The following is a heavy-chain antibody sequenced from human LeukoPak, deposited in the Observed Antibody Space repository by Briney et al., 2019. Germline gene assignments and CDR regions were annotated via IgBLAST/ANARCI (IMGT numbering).Heavy chain of an antibody. CDR3: ARSRGGSSLDY. D-gene: IGHD5-24*01. CDR1: GGSISSSSYY. V-gene: IGHV4-39*07. J-gene: IGHJ4*02. CDR2: IYYSGST. Sequence: SETLSLTCTVSGGSISSSSYYWGWIRQPPGKGLEWIGSIYYSGSTNYNPSLKSRVTISVDTSKNQFSLKVTSVTAADTAVYYCARSRGGSSLDYWGQGALVTVSP.